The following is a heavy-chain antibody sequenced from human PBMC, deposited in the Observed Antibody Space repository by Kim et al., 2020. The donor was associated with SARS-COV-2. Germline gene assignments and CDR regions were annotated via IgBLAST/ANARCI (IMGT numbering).Heavy chain of an antibody. D-gene: IGHD5-12*01. Sequence: GGSLRLSCVACGFSVSRFYMTWVRQAPGKGLEWVSLSSSGGSAHYADSVKGRFTISRDNSENTLYLQMNSLTADDTAVYYCAREQGSGYDSWSFDYWG. CDR3: AREQGSGYDSWSFDY. J-gene: IGHJ4*01. CDR1: GFSVSRFY. CDR2: SSSGGSA. V-gene: IGHV3-53*01.